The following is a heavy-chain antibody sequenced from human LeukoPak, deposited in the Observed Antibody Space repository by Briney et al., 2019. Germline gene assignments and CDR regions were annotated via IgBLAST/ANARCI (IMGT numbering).Heavy chain of an antibody. J-gene: IGHJ4*02. CDR3: AKDRRGAGLDY. CDR2: ISYDGSNK. Sequence: PGGSLRLSCAASGFTFSSYGMHWVRQAPGKGLEWVAVISYDGSNKYYADSVKGRFTISRDNSKNTLYLQMNSLRAEDTAVYYCAKDRRGAGLDYWGQGTLVTVSS. CDR1: GFTFSSYG. V-gene: IGHV3-30*18. D-gene: IGHD1-26*01.